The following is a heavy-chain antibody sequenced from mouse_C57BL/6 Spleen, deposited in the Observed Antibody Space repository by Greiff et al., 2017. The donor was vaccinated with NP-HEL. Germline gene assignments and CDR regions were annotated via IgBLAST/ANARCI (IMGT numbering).Heavy chain of an antibody. CDR3: ARWITTVVALDY. D-gene: IGHD1-1*01. CDR2: IDPSDSYT. V-gene: IGHV1-69*01. J-gene: IGHJ2*01. Sequence: QVQLQQPGAELVMPGASVKLSCKASGYTFTSYWMHWVKQRPGQGLEWIGEIDPSDSYTNYNQKFKGKSTLTVDKSSSTAYMQLSSLTSEDSAVYYCARWITTVVALDYWGHGTTLTVSS. CDR1: GYTFTSYW.